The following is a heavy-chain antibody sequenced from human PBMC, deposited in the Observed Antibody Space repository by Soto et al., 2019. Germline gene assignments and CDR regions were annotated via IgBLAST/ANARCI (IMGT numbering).Heavy chain of an antibody. V-gene: IGHV3-74*01. D-gene: IGHD4-17*01. CDR3: ARDGSIGELPTYYYYGMDV. Sequence: EVQLVESGGGLVQPGGSLRLSCAASGFTFSSYWMHWVRQAPGKGLVWVSRINSDGSSTSYADSVKGRFTISRDNAKNTLYLQMNSLRAEDTAVYYCARDGSIGELPTYYYYGMDVLGQGTTVTVSS. CDR2: INSDGSST. J-gene: IGHJ6*02. CDR1: GFTFSSYW.